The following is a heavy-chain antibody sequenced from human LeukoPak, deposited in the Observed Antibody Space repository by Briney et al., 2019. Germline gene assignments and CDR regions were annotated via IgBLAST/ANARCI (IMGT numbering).Heavy chain of an antibody. CDR1: GYTFTSYG. CDR3: AREGAVAVHNWFDP. D-gene: IGHD6-19*01. J-gene: IGHJ5*02. Sequence: ASVKVSCKASGYTFTSYGISWVRQAPGQGLEWMGWISAYNGNTNYAQKLQGRVTMTTDTSTSTAYMELRSLRSDDTAVYYYAREGAVAVHNWFDPWGQGTLVTVSS. CDR2: ISAYNGNT. V-gene: IGHV1-18*01.